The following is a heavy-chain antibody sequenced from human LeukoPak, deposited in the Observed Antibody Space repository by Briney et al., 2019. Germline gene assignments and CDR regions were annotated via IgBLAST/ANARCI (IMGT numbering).Heavy chain of an antibody. V-gene: IGHV3-64D*06. CDR2: ITSNGGST. D-gene: IGHD1-14*01. CDR3: VKDLQTPAPAQTS. Sequence: GGSLRLSCSASGFTFSSYAMHWVRQAPGKGLEYVSAITSNGGSTYYADSVKGRFTISRDNSKNTLYLHMSSLRPEDTAVYYCVKDLQTPAPAQTSWGQGSLVTVSS. CDR1: GFTFSSYA. J-gene: IGHJ5*02.